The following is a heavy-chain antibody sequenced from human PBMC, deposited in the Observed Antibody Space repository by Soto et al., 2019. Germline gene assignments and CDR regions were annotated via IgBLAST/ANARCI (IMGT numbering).Heavy chain of an antibody. V-gene: IGHV3-66*01. J-gene: IGHJ4*02. D-gene: IGHD1-1*01. CDR3: ARNRNWNDAYFDY. CDR2: IYSGGST. Sequence: EVQLVESGGGLVQPGGSLRLSCAASGFTVSSSYMSWVRQAPGKGPEWVSVIYSGGSTYYADSVKDIFTISRDNSKNTLYLQMNSLRAEDTSVYYCARNRNWNDAYFDYWGQGNLVTVSS. CDR1: GFTVSSSY.